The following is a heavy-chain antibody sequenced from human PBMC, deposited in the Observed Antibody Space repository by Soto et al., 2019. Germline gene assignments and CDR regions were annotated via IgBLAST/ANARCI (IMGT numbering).Heavy chain of an antibody. CDR2: IYWNDDK. CDR3: AHKGPSSWYRDYYYYGMDV. Sequence: QITLKESGPTLVKPTQTLTLTCTFSGFSLSTSGVGVGWIRQPPGKALECLALIYWNDDKRYSPSLKSRLTITKDTSKNQVVLTMTNMDPVDTATYYCAHKGPSSWYRDYYYYGMDVWGQGTTVTVSS. J-gene: IGHJ6*02. V-gene: IGHV2-5*01. D-gene: IGHD6-13*01. CDR1: GFSLSTSGVG.